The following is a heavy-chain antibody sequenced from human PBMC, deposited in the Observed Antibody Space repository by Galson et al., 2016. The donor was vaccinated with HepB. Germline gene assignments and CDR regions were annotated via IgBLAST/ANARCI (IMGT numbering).Heavy chain of an antibody. J-gene: IGHJ4*02. Sequence: SETLSLTCAVSGGVLTSNNWWTWVRQPPGKGLDWVGEVHHTGSTYYNPSLESRVTISVDISQNQFSLKLTSVTAADTAVYYCARGHVVGTTSLLFDYWGQGTLVTVSS. V-gene: IGHV4-4*02. CDR3: ARGHVVGTTSLLFDY. CDR2: VHHTGST. CDR1: GGVLTSNNW. D-gene: IGHD1-14*01.